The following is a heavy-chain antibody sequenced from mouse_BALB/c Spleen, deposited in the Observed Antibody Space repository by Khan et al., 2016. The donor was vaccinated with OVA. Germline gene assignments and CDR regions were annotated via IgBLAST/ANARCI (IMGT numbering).Heavy chain of an antibody. V-gene: IGHV5-6*01. D-gene: IGHD4-1*01. CDR2: LNSDGYYT. CDR1: GFTFSAYS. CDR3: ASHLTGSVAY. Sequence: EVQLVESGGDLMKPGGSLKLSCAASGFTFSAYSMSWVRQTPDKRLEWVATLNSDGYYTYSPDSVQGRFTISRNNAKNTLSMQMSSLKLEDTAIYYCASHLTGSVAYWGQGTLVTVSA. J-gene: IGHJ3*01.